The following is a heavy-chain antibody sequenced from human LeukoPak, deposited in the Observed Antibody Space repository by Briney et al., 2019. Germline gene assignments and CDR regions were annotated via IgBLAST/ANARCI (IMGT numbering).Heavy chain of an antibody. CDR3: AREQYDYVWGSYRERVNWFDP. D-gene: IGHD3-16*02. CDR2: IYYSGST. J-gene: IGHJ5*02. CDR1: GGSISSYY. Sequence: PSETLSLTCTVSGGSISSYYWSWVRQPPGKGLEWIGYIYYSGSTNYNPSLKGRVTISVDTSKNQFSLKLSSVTAADTAVYYCAREQYDYVWGSYRERVNWFDPWGQGTLVTVSS. V-gene: IGHV4-59*01.